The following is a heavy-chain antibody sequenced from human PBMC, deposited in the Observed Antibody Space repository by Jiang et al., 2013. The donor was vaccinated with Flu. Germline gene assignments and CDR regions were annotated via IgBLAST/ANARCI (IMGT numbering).Heavy chain of an antibody. J-gene: IGHJ5*02. CDR1: GYTFTGYY. CDR3: ARMGSYCSGGSCFLNWFDP. Sequence: GAEVKKPGASVKVSCKASGYTFTGYYMHWVRQAPGQGLEWMGWINPNSGGTNYAQKFQGRVTMTRDTSISTAYMELSRLRSDDTAVYYCARMGSYCSGGSCFLNWFDPWGQGTLVTVSS. D-gene: IGHD2-15*01. CDR2: INPNSGGT. V-gene: IGHV1-2*02.